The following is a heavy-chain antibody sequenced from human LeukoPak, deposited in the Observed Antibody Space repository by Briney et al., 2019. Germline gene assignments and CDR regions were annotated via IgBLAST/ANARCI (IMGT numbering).Heavy chain of an antibody. CDR3: ARDSSELSPSAYYFDY. Sequence: GSLRLSCAASGFTFSSYAMSWVRQAPGKGLEWIGSIYYSGSTYYNPSLKSRVTISVDTSKNQFSLKLSSVTAADTAVYYCARDSSELSPSAYYFDYWGQGTLVTVSS. CDR2: IYYSGST. D-gene: IGHD6-6*01. CDR1: GFTFSSYA. J-gene: IGHJ4*02. V-gene: IGHV4-39*07.